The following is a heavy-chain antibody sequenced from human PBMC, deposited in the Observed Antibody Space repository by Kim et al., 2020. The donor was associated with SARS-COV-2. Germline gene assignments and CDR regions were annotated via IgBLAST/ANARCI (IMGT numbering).Heavy chain of an antibody. D-gene: IGHD1-26*01. CDR2: INHSGNT. V-gene: IGHV4-34*01. J-gene: IGHJ4*02. CDR3: ARGRKLQLKSIRGSYYKYFDY. CDR1: GGSFSGYY. Sequence: SETLSLTCAVYGGSFSGYYWSWIRQPPGKGLEWIGEINHSGNTNYNPSLKSRVTISVDTSKNQFSLKLSPVTAADTAVYYCARGRKLQLKSIRGSYYKYFDYWGQGTLVTVSS.